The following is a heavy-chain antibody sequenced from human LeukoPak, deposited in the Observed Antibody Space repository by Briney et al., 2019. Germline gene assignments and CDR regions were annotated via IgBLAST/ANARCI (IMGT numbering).Heavy chain of an antibody. D-gene: IGHD6-6*01. CDR2: IYTSGST. V-gene: IGHV4-4*08. CDR1: GGSISSYY. CDR3: ARVGEYSSSSVLVPWYFDL. J-gene: IGHJ2*01. Sequence: SETLSLTCTVSGGSISSYYWSWIRQPPGKGLEWIGRIYTSGSTNYNPSLKSRVTISVDTSKNQFSLKLSSVTAADTAVYYCARVGEYSSSSVLVPWYFDLWGRGTLVTVSS.